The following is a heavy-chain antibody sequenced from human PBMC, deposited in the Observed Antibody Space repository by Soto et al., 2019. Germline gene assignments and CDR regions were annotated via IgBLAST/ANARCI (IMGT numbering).Heavy chain of an antibody. Sequence: GGSLRLSCAASGFTFSSYSMNWVRQAPGKGLEWVSSISSSSSYIYYADSVKGRFTISRDNAKNSLYLQMNSLRAEDTAVYYCASDDTIFGVIDYYYYMDVWGKGTTVTVSS. V-gene: IGHV3-21*01. CDR1: GFTFSSYS. CDR2: ISSSSSYI. J-gene: IGHJ6*03. CDR3: ASDDTIFGVIDYYYYMDV. D-gene: IGHD3-3*01.